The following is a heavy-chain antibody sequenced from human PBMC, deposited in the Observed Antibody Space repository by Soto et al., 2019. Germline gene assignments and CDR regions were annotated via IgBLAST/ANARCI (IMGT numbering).Heavy chain of an antibody. D-gene: IGHD3-22*01. V-gene: IGHV3-15*07. CDR2: IKSKTDGGTT. CDR3: TTDSYSTIIIVRFDY. J-gene: IGHJ4*01. CDR1: GFTFSNAW. Sequence: GGSLRLSCAASGFTFSNAWMNWVRQAPGKGLEWVGRIKSKTDGGTTDYAEPVKGRFAISRDDSNNMVYLQMNSLKIEDTAVYYCTTDSYSTIIIVRFDYWGHGTLVTVSS.